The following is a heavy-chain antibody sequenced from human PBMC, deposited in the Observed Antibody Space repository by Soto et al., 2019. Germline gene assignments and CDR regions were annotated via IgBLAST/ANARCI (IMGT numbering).Heavy chain of an antibody. Sequence: QLQLQESGSGLVKPSQTLSLTCAVSGGSISSGGYSWSWIRQPPGKGLEWIGYIYHSGSTYYNPSLKGRITISVDRSKNQFSRKLSSVTAADTAVYYGAGSCYYHNSGMDVWGQGTTVTVSS. D-gene: IGHD3-22*01. CDR2: IYHSGST. J-gene: IGHJ6*02. CDR1: GGSISSGGYS. V-gene: IGHV4-30-2*01. CDR3: AGSCYYHNSGMDV.